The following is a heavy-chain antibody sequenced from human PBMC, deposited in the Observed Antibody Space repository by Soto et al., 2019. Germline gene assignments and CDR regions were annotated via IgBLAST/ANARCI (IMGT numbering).Heavy chain of an antibody. Sequence: QITLKESGPTLVKPTQTLTLTCTVSGFSLTTSGVGVGWIRQPPGKAPEWLALIYWDGIERYSPSLRRRLTITMDPSKHQVVLTMTTKDPVDTATYYCAHSPCSGGTCYLFDHWGQGTPVIVSS. CDR2: IYWDGIE. D-gene: IGHD2-15*01. CDR1: GFSLTTSGVG. CDR3: AHSPCSGGTCYLFDH. V-gene: IGHV2-5*02. J-gene: IGHJ4*02.